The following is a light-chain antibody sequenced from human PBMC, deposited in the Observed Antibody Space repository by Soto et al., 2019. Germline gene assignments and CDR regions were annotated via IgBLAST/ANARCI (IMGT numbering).Light chain of an antibody. CDR3: QQYYSTPPT. CDR2: WAS. CDR1: QSVLYSSTNKNY. V-gene: IGKV4-1*01. Sequence: DIVMTQSPDSLAVSLGERATINCKSSQSVLYSSTNKNYLAWYQQKPGQPPKLLIYWASTRESGVPDRFSGSGSGTDFTLTISRLQAEDVAVYYCQQYYSTPPTFGGGTKVEIK. J-gene: IGKJ4*01.